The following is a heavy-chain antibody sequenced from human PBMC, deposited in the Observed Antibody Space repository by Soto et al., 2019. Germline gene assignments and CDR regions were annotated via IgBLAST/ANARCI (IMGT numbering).Heavy chain of an antibody. Sequence: QVQLVQSGAEVKKPGSSVKVSCKASGGTFSSYTISWVRQAPGQGLEWMGRIIPILGIANYAQKFQGRVTITADKSTSTAYMELSSLRSEDTAVYYCARDTRGYNHNDDYWGQGTLVTVSS. CDR2: IIPILGIA. CDR1: GGTFSSYT. J-gene: IGHJ4*02. V-gene: IGHV1-69*08. CDR3: ARDTRGYNHNDDY. D-gene: IGHD3-22*01.